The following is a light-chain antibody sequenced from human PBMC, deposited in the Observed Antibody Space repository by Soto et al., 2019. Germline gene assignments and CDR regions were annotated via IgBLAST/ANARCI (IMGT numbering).Light chain of an antibody. CDR3: QHYNYWPPPT. CDR2: GAS. J-gene: IGKJ1*01. V-gene: IGKV3-15*01. CDR1: QSVSSN. Sequence: EIVMTQSPGTLSVSPGESATLSCRASQSVSSNLAWYQQKPGQAPRLLIYGASTRDTGLPARFSGSGSGTDFTLTISSLQSADFAVYYCQHYNYWPPPTCGQGTKVVI.